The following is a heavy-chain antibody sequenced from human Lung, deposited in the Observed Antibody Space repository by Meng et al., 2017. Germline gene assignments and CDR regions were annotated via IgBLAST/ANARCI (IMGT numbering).Heavy chain of an antibody. J-gene: IGHJ4*02. D-gene: IGHD4-11*01. V-gene: IGHV4-34*01. CDR3: ARGPTTMAHDSDY. CDR2: INHSGST. Sequence: QVQLQQWGAGLLKPSETLSPTCVVSGGSFSDYYWSWIRQPPGKGLEWIGEINHSGSTNYNPSLESRATISVDTSQNNLSLKLSSVTAADSAVYYCARGPTTMAHDSDYWGQGTLVTVSS. CDR1: GGSFSDYY.